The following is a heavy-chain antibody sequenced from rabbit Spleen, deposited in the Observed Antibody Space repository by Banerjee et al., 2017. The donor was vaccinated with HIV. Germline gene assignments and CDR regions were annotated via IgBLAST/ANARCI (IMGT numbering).Heavy chain of an antibody. CDR1: GLDFSSKYW. Sequence: QSLEESGGDLVKPGASLTLSCKASGLDFSSKYWMCWVRQAPGKGLEWIGCIYTGDGSTYYASWVNGRFTVSKTSSTTVTLQMTSLTAADTATYFCARQNSAYSYGMDLWGPGTLVTVS. D-gene: IGHD6-1*01. CDR2: IYTGDGST. CDR3: ARQNSAYSYGMDL. V-gene: IGHV1S40*01. J-gene: IGHJ6*01.